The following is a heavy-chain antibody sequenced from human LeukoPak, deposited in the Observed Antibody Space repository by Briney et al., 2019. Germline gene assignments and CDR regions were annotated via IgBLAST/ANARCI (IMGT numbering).Heavy chain of an antibody. CDR1: GGSIDSSSYY. Sequence: SETLSLTCTVSGGSIDSSSYYWDWIRQPPGKRLEWLGNIYYSGTTFYTSSLKSRVTISTDMSKNQFSLRLTSVTAADTAVYYCARQRADYFYHYMDVWGKGTTVIVSS. J-gene: IGHJ6*03. V-gene: IGHV4-39*01. CDR2: IYYSGTT. CDR3: ARQRADYFYHYMDV.